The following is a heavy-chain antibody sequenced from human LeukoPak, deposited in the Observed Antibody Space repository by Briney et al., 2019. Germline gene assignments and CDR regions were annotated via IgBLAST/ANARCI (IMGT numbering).Heavy chain of an antibody. V-gene: IGHV3-23*01. CDR3: AQDCAGDCYTHVAFHI. D-gene: IGHD2-21*02. Sequence: PGGSLRLACAASGFTFSTYAMTWVRQAPGQGLEWVSTIIGSGDATYYADSVRGRFTISRDNSRNTLYLLMHSLWADDTAVYYCAQDCAGDCYTHVAFHIWGQGTVVTVAS. CDR2: IIGSGDAT. J-gene: IGHJ3*02. CDR1: GFTFSTYA.